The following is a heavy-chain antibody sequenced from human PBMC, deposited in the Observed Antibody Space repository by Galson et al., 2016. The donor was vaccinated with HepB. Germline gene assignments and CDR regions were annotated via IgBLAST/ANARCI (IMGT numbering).Heavy chain of an antibody. CDR2: IKSDGSST. J-gene: IGHJ4*02. Sequence: GSLRLSCAASGFTFSGYWMHWVRQAPGKGLVWVSRIKSDGSSTSYADSVKGRFTIPRDNAKSTLYLQMNSLRAEDTAVYYCVRDPPLWLEQSVFDYWGQGTLVTVSS. D-gene: IGHD6-19*01. CDR3: VRDPPLWLEQSVFDY. V-gene: IGHV3-74*01. CDR1: GFTFSGYW.